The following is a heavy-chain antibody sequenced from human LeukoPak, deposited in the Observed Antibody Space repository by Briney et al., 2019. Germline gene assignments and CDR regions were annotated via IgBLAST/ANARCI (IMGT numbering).Heavy chain of an antibody. V-gene: IGHV1-2*02. CDR3: ARSTPELR. CDR1: GYTFVGYY. J-gene: IGHJ4*02. Sequence: ASVKVSCRASGYTFVGYYIHWVRRAPGKGLEWMGWIDPNSGGTNYAQKFQGRVTMTRDTSITTAYMELSRLRFDDTAIYYCARSTPELRWGQGTLVTVSS. D-gene: IGHD2-15*01. CDR2: IDPNSGGT.